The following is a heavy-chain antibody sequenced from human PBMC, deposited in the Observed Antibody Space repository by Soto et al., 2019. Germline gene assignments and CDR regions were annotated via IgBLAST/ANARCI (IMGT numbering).Heavy chain of an antibody. J-gene: IGHJ6*02. CDR2: IIPIFGTA. Sequence: QVQLVQSGAEVKKPGSSVKVSCKASGGTFSSYAISWVRQAPGQGLEWMGGIIPIFGTANYAQKFQGRVTITADESTSTAYMELSSLRSEDTAVDYCARLQYYYDSSGPLYGMDVWGQGTTVTVSS. V-gene: IGHV1-69*01. CDR1: GGTFSSYA. D-gene: IGHD3-22*01. CDR3: ARLQYYYDSSGPLYGMDV.